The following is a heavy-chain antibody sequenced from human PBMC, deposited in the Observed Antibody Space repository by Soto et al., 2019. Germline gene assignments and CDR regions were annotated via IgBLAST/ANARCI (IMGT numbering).Heavy chain of an antibody. J-gene: IGHJ5*02. V-gene: IGHV5-51*01. CDR2: MYPGDSDT. D-gene: IGHD2-15*01. CDR3: ASPLSRYCSGGSCYFLA. Sequence: GESLKISCKGSGYSFTSYWIAWVRQVPGKGLEWMGIMYPGDSDTRYRPSLQGQVTISADKSISTAYLQWSNLKASDTAMCYCASPLSRYCSGGSCYFLAWGQGTLVTVSS. CDR1: GYSFTSYW.